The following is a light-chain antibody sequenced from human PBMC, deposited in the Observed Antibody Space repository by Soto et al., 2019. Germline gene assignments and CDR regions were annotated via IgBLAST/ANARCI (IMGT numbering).Light chain of an antibody. CDR2: EVT. CDR1: NSDVGGYNY. Sequence: QSVLTQPVSVSGSPGQSITISCTGTNSDVGGYNYVSWYQHHPGKAPKLMIYEVTNRPSGVSNRFSGSKSGNTASLTISGLQAEDEADYYCSSYTSSSTVVFGGGTKLTVL. CDR3: SSYTSSSTVV. V-gene: IGLV2-14*01. J-gene: IGLJ2*01.